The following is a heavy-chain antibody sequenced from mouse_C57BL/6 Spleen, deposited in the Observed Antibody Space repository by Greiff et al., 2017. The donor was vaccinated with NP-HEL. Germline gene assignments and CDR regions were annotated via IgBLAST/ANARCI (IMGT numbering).Heavy chain of an antibody. Sequence: QVQLQQPGAELVMPGASVKLSCKASGYTFTSYWMHWVKQRPGQGLEWIGEIDPSDSYTNYNQKFKGKSTLTVDKSSSTAYMHLSSLTSEDSAVYYCARSYYGSSSYYFDYWGQGTTLTVSS. CDR2: IDPSDSYT. V-gene: IGHV1-69*01. J-gene: IGHJ2*01. CDR1: GYTFTSYW. CDR3: ARSYYGSSSYYFDY. D-gene: IGHD1-1*01.